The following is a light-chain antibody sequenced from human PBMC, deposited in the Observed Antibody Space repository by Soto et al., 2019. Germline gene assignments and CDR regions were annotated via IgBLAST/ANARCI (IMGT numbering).Light chain of an antibody. CDR1: SSNIGAGYD. CDR2: GNS. Sequence: QPVLTQPPSVSGAPGQRVTISCTGSSSNIGAGYDVHWYQQLPGTAPKLLIYGNSNRPSGVPDRFSGSKSGTSASLAITGLQAEDEADYYCQSYDYNLSGVLFGGGTKVTVL. CDR3: QSYDYNLSGVL. J-gene: IGLJ2*01. V-gene: IGLV1-40*01.